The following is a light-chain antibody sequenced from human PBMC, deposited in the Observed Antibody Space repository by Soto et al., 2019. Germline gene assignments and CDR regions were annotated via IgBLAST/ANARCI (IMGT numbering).Light chain of an antibody. CDR2: DAS. Sequence: DIQMTQAPSTLSASVGDRVTITCRASQSISSWVAWYQQKPGKAPKLLIYDASCLASGVQSRFRGSRSGTEFTLTIRSLQTDDFATYYCQQYNSYPWTFGQGTKVDIK. J-gene: IGKJ1*01. V-gene: IGKV1-5*01. CDR3: QQYNSYPWT. CDR1: QSISSW.